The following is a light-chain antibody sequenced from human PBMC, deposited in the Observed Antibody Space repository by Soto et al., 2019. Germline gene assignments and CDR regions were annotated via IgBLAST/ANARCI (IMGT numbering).Light chain of an antibody. Sequence: QSVLTQPASVSGSPGQSITISCTGTSSDVGSYNLVSWYQQHPGKAPKLMIYEVSKRPSGVSNRFSGSKSGNTASLTISGLQAEDEADYYCCSYAGSSTFEKVFGGGTKLTV. CDR2: EVS. CDR1: SSDVGSYNL. V-gene: IGLV2-23*02. J-gene: IGLJ3*02. CDR3: CSYAGSSTFEKV.